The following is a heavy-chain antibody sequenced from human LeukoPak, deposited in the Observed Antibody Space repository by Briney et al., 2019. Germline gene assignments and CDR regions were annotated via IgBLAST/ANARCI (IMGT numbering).Heavy chain of an antibody. CDR3: ARGPYCSSTSCPWSFDY. CDR2: IHYSGET. Sequence: SETLSLTCTVSGGSISGYYWSWIRQPPGKELEWIGYIHYSGETNYNPSLNSRVTISVDTSKNQFSLNLRSVTAADTAVYYCARGPYCSSTSCPWSFDYWGQGTLVTVSS. D-gene: IGHD2-2*01. J-gene: IGHJ4*02. V-gene: IGHV4-59*08. CDR1: GGSISGYY.